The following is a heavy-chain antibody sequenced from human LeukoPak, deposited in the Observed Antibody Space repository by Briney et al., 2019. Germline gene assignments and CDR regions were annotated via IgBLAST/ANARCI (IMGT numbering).Heavy chain of an antibody. Sequence: PGGSLRLSCAASGFSFSDSAMHWVRQASGKGLEWVGRIRSKANSYATAYAASVKGRFTISRDDSKNTAYLQMDSLKTEDTAVYYCTRLFAGNWFDPWGQGTLVTVSS. V-gene: IGHV3-73*01. J-gene: IGHJ5*02. CDR3: TRLFAGNWFDP. CDR2: IRSKANSYAT. CDR1: GFSFSDSA.